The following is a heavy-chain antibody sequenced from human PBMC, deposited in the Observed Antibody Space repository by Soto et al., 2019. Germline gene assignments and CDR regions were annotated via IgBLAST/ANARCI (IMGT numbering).Heavy chain of an antibody. CDR1: GYTFTSYG. Sequence: RASVKVSCKASGYTFTSYGISWVRQAPGQGLEWMGWISAYNGNTNYAQKLQGRVTMTTDTSTSTAYMELRSLRSDDTAVYYCARLVAVGAPYYFDYWGQGTLVTVSS. J-gene: IGHJ4*02. CDR3: ARLVAVGAPYYFDY. V-gene: IGHV1-18*04. D-gene: IGHD1-26*01. CDR2: ISAYNGNT.